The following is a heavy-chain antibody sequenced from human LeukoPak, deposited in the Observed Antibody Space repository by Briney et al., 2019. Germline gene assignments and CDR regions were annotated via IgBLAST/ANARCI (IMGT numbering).Heavy chain of an antibody. V-gene: IGHV3-7*01. J-gene: IGHJ4*02. CDR2: IKQDGSEK. CDR3: ARVGSGSYYSGLDY. D-gene: IGHD1-26*01. CDR1: GFTVSSNY. Sequence: QSGGSLRLSCAASGFTVSSNYMSWVRQAPGKGLEWVADIKQDGSEKYYVDSVKGRFTISRDNAKNSLYLQMNSLRAEDTAVYYCARVGSGSYYSGLDYWGQGTLVTVSS.